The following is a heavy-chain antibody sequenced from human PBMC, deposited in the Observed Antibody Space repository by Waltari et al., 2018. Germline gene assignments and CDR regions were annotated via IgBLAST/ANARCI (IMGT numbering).Heavy chain of an antibody. CDR1: GFPCGDYT. CDR2: ISSISSFI. Sequence: EVQLVESGGGLVKPGGSLRLSCAASGFPCGDYTMSWVRQTPGKGLEWGSAISSISSFIYYADSVKGRFTISRDNAKNSLFLQMNSLRAEDTSVYYCVRSDYGDYVGGYYWGQGTVVTVSS. CDR3: VRSDYGDYVGGYY. V-gene: IGHV3-21*01. J-gene: IGHJ4*02. D-gene: IGHD4-17*01.